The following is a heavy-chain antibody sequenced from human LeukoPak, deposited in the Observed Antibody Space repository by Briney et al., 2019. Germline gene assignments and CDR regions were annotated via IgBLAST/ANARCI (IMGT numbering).Heavy chain of an antibody. D-gene: IGHD3-22*01. CDR3: AKEGRRRYYDSSGYWRTPDY. V-gene: IGHV3-23*01. J-gene: IGHJ4*02. CDR2: ISGSGGST. CDR1: GFTFSSYA. Sequence: GGSLRLSCAASGFTFSSYAMSWVRQAPGKGLEWVSAISGSGGSTYYADSAKGRFTISRDNSKNTLYLQMNSLRAEDTAVYYCAKEGRRRYYDSSGYWRTPDYWGQGTLVTVSS.